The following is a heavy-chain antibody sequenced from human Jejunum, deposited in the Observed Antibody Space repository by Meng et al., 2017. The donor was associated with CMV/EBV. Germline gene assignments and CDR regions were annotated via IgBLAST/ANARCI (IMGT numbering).Heavy chain of an antibody. V-gene: IGHV3-74*01. J-gene: IGHJ4*02. CDR2: INDDGTST. CDR3: ASPSINAYGLHY. Sequence: CAASGFHFSRSWMHWVRQVPGKGLAWVSRINDDGTSTSYADSVKGRFTVSRDRAKSILYLQMHNLTAEDTAVYYCASPSINAYGLHYWGQGTLVTVSS. CDR1: GFHFSRSW. D-gene: IGHD3-10*01.